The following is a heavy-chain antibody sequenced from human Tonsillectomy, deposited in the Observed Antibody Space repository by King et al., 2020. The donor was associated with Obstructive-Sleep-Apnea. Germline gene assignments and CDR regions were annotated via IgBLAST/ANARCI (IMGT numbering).Heavy chain of an antibody. J-gene: IGHJ4*02. CDR1: GFIFSNYA. Sequence: VQLVESGGGLVQPGGSLSLSCAASGFIFSNYALSWVRQAPGKGREWGSVISGSGDYTYYADSVKGRFTISRDNSQDTLYLQMNSLRAEDTVVYYSARHRPARHCDWLLKGVPYFDYWRQGTLVTVSS. CDR2: ISGSGDYT. V-gene: IGHV3-23*04. D-gene: IGHD3-9*01. CDR3: ARHRPARHCDWLLKGVPYFDY.